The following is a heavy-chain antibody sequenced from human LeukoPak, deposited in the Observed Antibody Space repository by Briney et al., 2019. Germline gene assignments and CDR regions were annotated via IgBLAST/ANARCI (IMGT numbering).Heavy chain of an antibody. D-gene: IGHD2-21*02. J-gene: IGHJ3*02. Sequence: SETLSLTCTVSGGSISSYYWSWIRQPPGKGLEWIGYIYYSGSTNYNPSLKSRVTISVDTSKNQFSLKLSSVTAADTAVYYCARWDCGGDCYYGAFDIWGQGTMVTVSS. CDR1: GGSISSYY. V-gene: IGHV4-59*01. CDR3: ARWDCGGDCYYGAFDI. CDR2: IYYSGST.